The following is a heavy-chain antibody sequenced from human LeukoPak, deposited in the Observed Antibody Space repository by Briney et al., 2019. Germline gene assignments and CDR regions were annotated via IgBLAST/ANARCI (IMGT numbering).Heavy chain of an antibody. J-gene: IGHJ4*02. CDR2: IIPMFGRT. CDR1: KATLRASV. CDR3: ARNPRYYSDTSGYYPFDY. D-gene: IGHD3-22*01. V-gene: IGHV1-69*05. Sequence: KVSSMDCKATLRASVLNWVRQASGQRLEWMGGIIPMFGRTNNAQKFQGRVTITTDGSTSTAYMELRSLRSEDTAVYYCARNPRYYSDTSGYYPFDYWGQGTLVTVSS.